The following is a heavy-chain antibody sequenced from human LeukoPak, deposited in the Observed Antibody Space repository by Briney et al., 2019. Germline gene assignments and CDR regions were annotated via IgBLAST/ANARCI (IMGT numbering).Heavy chain of an antibody. CDR1: GFTFSSYW. J-gene: IGHJ4*02. D-gene: IGHD3-10*01. CDR3: AREDDGSERDYTVFDY. V-gene: IGHV3-20*04. CDR2: INWNGGRR. Sequence: GGSLRLSCAASGFTFSSYWMSWVRQAPGKGLEWVSSINWNGGRRDYADSVKGRFTISRDNAKNSLYLQMNSLKAEDTAMYYCAREDDGSERDYTVFDYWGQGTLVTVSS.